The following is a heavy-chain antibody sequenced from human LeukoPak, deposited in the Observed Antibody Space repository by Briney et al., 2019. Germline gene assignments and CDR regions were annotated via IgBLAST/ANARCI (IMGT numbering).Heavy chain of an antibody. CDR2: IYYSGST. V-gene: IGHV4-39*07. CDR3: ARDSGSNFDY. Sequence: SETLSLTFTVSGGSISSSSYYWGWIRQPPGKGLEWIGSIYYSGSTYYNPSLKSRVTISVDKSKNQFSLKLSSVTAADTAVYYCARDSGSNFDYWGQGTLVTVSS. J-gene: IGHJ4*02. D-gene: IGHD2-15*01. CDR1: GGSISSSSYY.